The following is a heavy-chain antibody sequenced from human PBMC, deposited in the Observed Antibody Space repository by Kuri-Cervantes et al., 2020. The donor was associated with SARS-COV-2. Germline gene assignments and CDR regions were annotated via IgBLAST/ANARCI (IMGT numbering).Heavy chain of an antibody. Sequence: SETLSLTCTVSGGSISRGSYYWSWIRQPAGKGLEWMGRMQTSGSTNYNPSLESRLTISIDTSKNQVSLRLSSVTAADTAVYYCARYCSSTSCPGATAFDIWGQGTMVTVSS. D-gene: IGHD2-2*01. CDR3: ARYCSSTSCPGATAFDI. CDR2: MQTSGST. J-gene: IGHJ3*02. CDR1: GGSISRGSYY. V-gene: IGHV4-61*02.